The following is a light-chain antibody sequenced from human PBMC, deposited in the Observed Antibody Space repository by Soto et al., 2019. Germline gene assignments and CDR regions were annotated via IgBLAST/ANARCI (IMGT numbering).Light chain of an antibody. CDR1: QSISSSY. CDR2: SAS. J-gene: IGKJ1*01. CDR3: QQYGSSRT. Sequence: EVVLTQSPGTLSLSPGERATLSCRASQSISSSYLAWYQQKPGQAPRLLIYSASSRATGIPDRFSGSGSGTDFILTISRLEPEDVAVYYCQQYGSSRTFGQGTKVEFK. V-gene: IGKV3-20*01.